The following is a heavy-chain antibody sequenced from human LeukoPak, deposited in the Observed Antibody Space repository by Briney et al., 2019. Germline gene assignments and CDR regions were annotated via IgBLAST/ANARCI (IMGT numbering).Heavy chain of an antibody. CDR2: ISAYNGNT. D-gene: IGHD6-19*01. CDR3: ARGGIGSGWPSAGYYYYGMDV. J-gene: IGHJ6*02. Sequence: ASVKVSCKASGYTFTSYGISWVRQAPGQGLEWMGWISAYNGNTNCAQKLQGRVTMTTDTSTSTAYMELRSLRSDDTAVYYCARGGIGSGWPSAGYYYYGMDVWGQGTTVTVSS. V-gene: IGHV1-18*01. CDR1: GYTFTSYG.